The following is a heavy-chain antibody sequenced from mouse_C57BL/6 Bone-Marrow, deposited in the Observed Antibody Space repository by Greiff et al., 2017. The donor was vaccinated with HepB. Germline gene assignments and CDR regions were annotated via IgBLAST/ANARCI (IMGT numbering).Heavy chain of an antibody. Sequence: EVMLVESGGGLVQPGGSLSLSCAASGFTFTDYYLSWVRQPPGKALEWLGFFRNKANGYTTEYSASVKGRFTISRDNSQSILYLQMNALRAEDSATYYCARYIGADYYFDDWGKGTTLTVAT. CDR1: GFTFTDYY. CDR2: FRNKANGYTT. CDR3: ARYIGADYYFDD. V-gene: IGHV7-3*01. J-gene: IGHJ2*01.